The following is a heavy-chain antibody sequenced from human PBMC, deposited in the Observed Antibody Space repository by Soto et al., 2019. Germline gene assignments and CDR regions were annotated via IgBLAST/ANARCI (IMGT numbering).Heavy chain of an antibody. CDR1: GGTFSSYA. CDR2: IIPIFGTA. D-gene: IGHD3-22*01. J-gene: IGHJ4*02. Sequence: WASVKVSWKASGGTFSSYAISWARQAPGQGLEWMGGIIPIFGTANYAQKFQGRVTITADESTSTAYMGLSSLRSEDTAVYYCARVGGGYYYDSSGYYFDYWGQGTLVTVSS. CDR3: ARVGGGYYYDSSGYYFDY. V-gene: IGHV1-69*13.